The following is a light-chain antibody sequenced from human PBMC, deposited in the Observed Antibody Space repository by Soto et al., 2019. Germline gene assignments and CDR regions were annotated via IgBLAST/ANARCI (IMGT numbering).Light chain of an antibody. CDR1: QSLSSGY. CDR2: DAS. CDR3: QQYGSSPT. V-gene: IGKV3-20*01. J-gene: IGKJ1*01. Sequence: EIVLTQSPGTLSLSTGERVTLSCRASQSLSSGYLAWYQQKFGQAPRLLIYDASRRATGIPERFSGSGSGTDFTLTINRLEPEDFAVYYCQQYGSSPTFGLGTKVDTK.